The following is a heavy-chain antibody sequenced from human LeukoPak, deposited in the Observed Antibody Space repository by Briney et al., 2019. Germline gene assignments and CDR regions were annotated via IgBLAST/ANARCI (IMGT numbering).Heavy chain of an antibody. V-gene: IGHV3-21*01. CDR3: ARDGAMATKSVDY. Sequence: GGSLRLSCAASGFTFSSYAMSWVRQAPGKGLEWVSSISSSSSYIYYADSVKGRFTISRDNAKNSLYLQMNSLRAEDTAVYYCARDGAMATKSVDYWGQGTLVTVSS. D-gene: IGHD5-24*01. CDR2: ISSSSSYI. J-gene: IGHJ4*02. CDR1: GFTFSSYA.